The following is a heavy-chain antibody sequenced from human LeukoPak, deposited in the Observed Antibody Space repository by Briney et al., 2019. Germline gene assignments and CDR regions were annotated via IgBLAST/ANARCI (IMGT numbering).Heavy chain of an antibody. CDR2: IRYDEVDK. V-gene: IGHV3-30*02. CDR1: GFTFSSYG. J-gene: IGHJ4*02. D-gene: IGHD6-13*01. CDR3: AKDPLVFAAAAYYFDH. Sequence: RGSLRLSCSASGFTFSSYGTHWVRQAPGKGLEWVAFIRYDEVDKYYADSVKGRFSISRDNSKNTVYLQMNSLRAEDAAVYYCAKDPLVFAAAAYYFDHWGQGTLVTVSS.